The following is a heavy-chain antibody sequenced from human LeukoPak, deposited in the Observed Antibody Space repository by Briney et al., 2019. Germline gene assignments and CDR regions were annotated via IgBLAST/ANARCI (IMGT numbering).Heavy chain of an antibody. D-gene: IGHD2-15*01. Sequence: PSEILSLTCAVYGGSFSGYYWSWIRQPPGKGLEWIGEINHSGSTNYNPSLKSRVTISVDTSKNQFSLKLTSVTAADTAVYYCASLRDEIVVVVAAIDYWGQGTLVTVSS. CDR2: INHSGST. J-gene: IGHJ4*02. CDR3: ASLRDEIVVVVAAIDY. V-gene: IGHV4-34*01. CDR1: GGSFSGYY.